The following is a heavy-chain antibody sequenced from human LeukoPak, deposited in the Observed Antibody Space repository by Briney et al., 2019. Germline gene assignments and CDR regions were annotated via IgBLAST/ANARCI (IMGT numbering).Heavy chain of an antibody. Sequence: SETLSLTCTVSGGSISSYYWSWIRQLPGKGLECIGYVSYSGRTNHNPSLKSRVTISADTSKNQFSLKLTSVTAADTAVYYCARHERGAENLDYWGQGTLVTVSS. CDR3: ARHERGAENLDY. V-gene: IGHV4-59*08. D-gene: IGHD1-1*01. J-gene: IGHJ4*02. CDR2: VSYSGRT. CDR1: GGSISSYY.